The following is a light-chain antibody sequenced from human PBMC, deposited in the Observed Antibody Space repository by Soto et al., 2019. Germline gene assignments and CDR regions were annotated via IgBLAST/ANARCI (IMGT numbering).Light chain of an antibody. CDR1: PSVSSN. CDR2: GAS. V-gene: IGKV3-15*01. CDR3: QQYNNWPALYT. Sequence: EIVMTQSPATLSVSPGERATLFCRASPSVSSNFAWYQQKPGQAPRLLIYGASTRATGIPARFSGSGSGTEFTLTISSLQSEDFAVYYCQQYNNWPALYTFGQGTKLEIK. J-gene: IGKJ2*01.